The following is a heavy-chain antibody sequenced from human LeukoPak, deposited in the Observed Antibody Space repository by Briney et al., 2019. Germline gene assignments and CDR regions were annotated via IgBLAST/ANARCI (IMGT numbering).Heavy chain of an antibody. Sequence: ASVKVSCKASGYTFTGYYMHWVRQAPGQGLEWMGRINPNSGGTNYAQKFQGRVTMTRDTSISTAYMELSGLRSDDTAVYYCARGGTYSGSYYGGVGYWGQGTLVTVSS. D-gene: IGHD1-26*01. CDR2: INPNSGGT. V-gene: IGHV1-2*06. CDR1: GYTFTGYY. J-gene: IGHJ4*02. CDR3: ARGGTYSGSYYGGVGY.